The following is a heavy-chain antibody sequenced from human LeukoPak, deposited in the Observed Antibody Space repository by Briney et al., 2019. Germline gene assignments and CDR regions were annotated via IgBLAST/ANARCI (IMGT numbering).Heavy chain of an antibody. D-gene: IGHD3-22*01. CDR2: ISGSGGST. Sequence: GSLRLSCAAPGFTFSSYAMSWVRQAPGKGLEWVSAISGSGGSTYYADSVKGRFTISRDNSKNTLYLQMNSLRAEDTAVYYCARDTYYYDSSGSYYFDYWGQGTLVTVSS. J-gene: IGHJ4*02. CDR1: GFTFSSYA. V-gene: IGHV3-23*01. CDR3: ARDTYYYDSSGSYYFDY.